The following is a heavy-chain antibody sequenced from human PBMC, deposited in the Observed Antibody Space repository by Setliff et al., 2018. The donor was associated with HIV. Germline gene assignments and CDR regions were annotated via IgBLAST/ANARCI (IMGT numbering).Heavy chain of an antibody. D-gene: IGHD2-8*01. J-gene: IGHJ5*02. V-gene: IGHV4-30-2*01. CDR1: GGSITSGIYS. CDR3: AGDNGANGGPGWLGP. Sequence: SETLPLTCTVSGGSITSGIYSWSWIRQPPGKGLEWIGYVYQSGSTYYKPSLKSRVTMSVDRSKNQFSLKIDSVTAADTAVYFCAGDNGANGGPGWLGPWGQGILVTSPQ. CDR2: VYQSGST.